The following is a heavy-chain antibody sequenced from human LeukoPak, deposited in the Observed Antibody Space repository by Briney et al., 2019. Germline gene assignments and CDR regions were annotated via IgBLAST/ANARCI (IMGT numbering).Heavy chain of an antibody. J-gene: IGHJ4*02. CDR1: GFTLSSYA. D-gene: IGHD2-21*01. Sequence: GGSLRLSCAASGFTLSSYAMSWVRQAPGKGLEWVSAISVSGNTYHADSVKGRFTISRDSSKNTLYLQMNRLRAEDAAVYYCAKAPVTTCSGAYCYPFDYWGQGTLVTASS. V-gene: IGHV3-23*01. CDR3: AKAPVTTCSGAYCYPFDY. CDR2: ISVSGNT.